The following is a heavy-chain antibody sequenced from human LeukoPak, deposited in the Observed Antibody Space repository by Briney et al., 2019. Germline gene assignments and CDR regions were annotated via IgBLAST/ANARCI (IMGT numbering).Heavy chain of an antibody. CDR2: IYYSGST. Sequence: SETLSLTCTVSGGSISSYYWSWIRQPPGKGLELIGSIYYSGSTHYNPSLKSRVTISVDTSKNQFSLKLSSVTAAATAVYYCARLGPMVRGVIITDYYYGMDVWGQGTTVTVSS. CDR1: GGSISSYY. J-gene: IGHJ6*02. D-gene: IGHD3-10*01. CDR3: ARLGPMVRGVIITDYYYGMDV. V-gene: IGHV4-59*01.